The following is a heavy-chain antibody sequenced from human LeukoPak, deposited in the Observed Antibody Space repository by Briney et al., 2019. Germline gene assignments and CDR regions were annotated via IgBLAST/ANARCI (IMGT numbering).Heavy chain of an antibody. D-gene: IGHD3-3*01. CDR2: IWYDGSNK. J-gene: IGHJ4*02. CDR1: GFTFSSYA. CDR3: ARDLTDFWSGRSVCFDY. V-gene: IGHV3-33*08. Sequence: GRSLRLSCAASGFTFSSYAMHWVRQAPGKGLEWVAVIWYDGSNKYYADSVKGRFTISRDNSKNTLYLQMNSLRAEDTAVYYCARDLTDFWSGRSVCFDYWGQGTLVTVSS.